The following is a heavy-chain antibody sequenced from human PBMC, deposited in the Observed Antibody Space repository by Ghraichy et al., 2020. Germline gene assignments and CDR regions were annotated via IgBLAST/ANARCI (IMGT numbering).Heavy chain of an antibody. V-gene: IGHV4-34*01. CDR1: GGSFSGYY. Sequence: SETLSLTCAVYGGSFSGYYWSWIRQPPGKGLEWIGEINHSGSTNYNPSLKSRVTISVDTSKNQFSLKLSSVTAADTAVYYCARGPRGPTYYDMLTGYDGDWFDPWGQGTLVTVSS. J-gene: IGHJ5*02. CDR2: INHSGST. CDR3: ARGPRGPTYYDMLTGYDGDWFDP. D-gene: IGHD3-9*01.